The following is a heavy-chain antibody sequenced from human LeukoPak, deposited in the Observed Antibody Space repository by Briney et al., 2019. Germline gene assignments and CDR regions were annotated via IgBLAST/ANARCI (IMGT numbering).Heavy chain of an antibody. J-gene: IGHJ4*02. Sequence: GGSLRPSCAASGFTFSSYWVSWVRQAPGKGLEWVANIKQDGSEKYYVDSVKGRFTISRDNAKNSLYLQMNSLRAEDTAVYYCARGCRGSTSCYTEPFDYWGRGTLVTVSS. D-gene: IGHD2-2*02. CDR1: GFTFSSYW. CDR3: ARGCRGSTSCYTEPFDY. CDR2: IKQDGSEK. V-gene: IGHV3-7*01.